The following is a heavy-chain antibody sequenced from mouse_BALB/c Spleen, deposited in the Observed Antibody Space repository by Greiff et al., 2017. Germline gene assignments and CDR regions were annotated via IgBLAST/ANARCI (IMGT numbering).Heavy chain of an antibody. D-gene: IGHD1-2*01. Sequence: QVQLQQSGAELVRPGVSVTISCKGSGYTFTDYAMHWVKQSHAKSLEWIGVISTYYGDASYNQKFKGKATMTVDKSSSTAYMELARLTSEDSAIYYCARGGGLRPFAYWGQGTLVTVSA. J-gene: IGHJ3*01. V-gene: IGHV1S137*01. CDR3: ARGGGLRPFAY. CDR2: ISTYYGDA. CDR1: GYTFTDYA.